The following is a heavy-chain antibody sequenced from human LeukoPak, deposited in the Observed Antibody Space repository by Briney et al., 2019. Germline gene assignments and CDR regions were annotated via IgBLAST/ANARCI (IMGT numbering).Heavy chain of an antibody. CDR3: SRIRRGYSSAWQPFYFDY. CDR1: GGTISSSTYF. D-gene: IGHD6-19*01. Sequence: SETLSLTCTVSGGTISSSTYFWGWIRQPPGEGLEWVGNIYYSGTTYYNPSLKSRVTISVDTSKNHFSLKLSSVTAADTAVYYCSRIRRGYSSAWQPFYFDYWGQGTLVTVSS. V-gene: IGHV4-39*07. J-gene: IGHJ4*02. CDR2: IYYSGTT.